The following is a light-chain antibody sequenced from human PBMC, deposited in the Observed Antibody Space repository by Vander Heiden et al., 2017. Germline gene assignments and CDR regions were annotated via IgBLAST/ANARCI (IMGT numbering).Light chain of an antibody. CDR3: QQDSSYVT. CDR2: KAS. CDR1: QSISDW. J-gene: IGKJ1*01. V-gene: IGKV1-5*03. Sequence: DIQMTQSPSTLSTFVGDRVTITCRASQSISDWLDWYQQKPGKAPKLLIYKASTLESGVPSRFSGSGSGTEFTLTISSLQPDDFATYYCQQDSSYVTFGQGTKVEIK.